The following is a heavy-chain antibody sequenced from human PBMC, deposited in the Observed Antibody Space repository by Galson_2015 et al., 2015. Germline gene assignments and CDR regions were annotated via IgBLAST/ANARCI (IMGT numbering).Heavy chain of an antibody. Sequence: SLRLSCAASGFTFSNYAMHWVRQAPGKGLEWVAVISYDGSNKYYADSVKGRFTISRDNSKNTLYLQMNSLRAEDTAVYYCARDYSSSVMDVWGQGTTVPVSS. CDR3: ARDYSSSVMDV. J-gene: IGHJ6*02. CDR2: ISYDGSNK. V-gene: IGHV3-30-3*01. CDR1: GFTFSNYA. D-gene: IGHD6-6*01.